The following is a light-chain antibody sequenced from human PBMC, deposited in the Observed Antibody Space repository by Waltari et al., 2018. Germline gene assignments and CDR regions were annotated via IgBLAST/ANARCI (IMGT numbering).Light chain of an antibody. Sequence: DIQMTQSPSSLSVSVGDRVTITCRASQSSSDYLNWYQQKPGKAPKLLIYAASTLQSGVPSRFSGSGSGTDFALTISSLQPEDFATYYCQQSYSFGQGTRLEIK. CDR3: QQSYS. CDR2: AAS. CDR1: QSSSDY. V-gene: IGKV1-39*01. J-gene: IGKJ5*01.